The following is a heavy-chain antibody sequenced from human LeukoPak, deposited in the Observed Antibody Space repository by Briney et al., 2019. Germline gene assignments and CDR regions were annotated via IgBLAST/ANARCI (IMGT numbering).Heavy chain of an antibody. CDR2: ITWNSGSR. J-gene: IGHJ4*02. D-gene: IGHD3-22*01. Sequence: PGGSLRLSCAASGFTFDDYAMHWVRQAPGKGLGWVSGITWNSGSRGYAESVKGRFTLSRDNAKTSLYLQMNSLRAEDTALYYCAKDQSRYYDSSGYIDYWGQGTLVTVSS. CDR1: GFTFDDYA. V-gene: IGHV3-9*01. CDR3: AKDQSRYYDSSGYIDY.